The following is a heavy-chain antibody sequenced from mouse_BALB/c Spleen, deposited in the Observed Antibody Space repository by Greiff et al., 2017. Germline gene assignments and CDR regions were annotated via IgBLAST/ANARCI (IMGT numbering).Heavy chain of an antibody. CDR1: GDSITSGY. V-gene: IGHV3-8*02. D-gene: IGHD2-1*01. Sequence: DVQLQESGPSLVKPSQTLSLTCSVTGDSITSGYWNWIRKFPGNKLEYMGYISYSGSTYYNPSLKSRISITRDTSKNQYYLQLNSVTTEDTATYYCARYGGNYVNYYAMDYWGQGTSVTVSS. CDR3: ARYGGNYVNYYAMDY. CDR2: ISYSGST. J-gene: IGHJ4*01.